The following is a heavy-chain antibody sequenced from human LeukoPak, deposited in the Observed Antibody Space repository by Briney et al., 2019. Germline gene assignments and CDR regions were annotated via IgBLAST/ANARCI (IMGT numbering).Heavy chain of an antibody. D-gene: IGHD3-22*01. CDR2: IKQDGSEK. CDR1: GFTFSSYW. J-gene: IGHJ4*02. V-gene: IGHV3-7*01. Sequence: PGGSLRLSCAASGFTFSSYWMSWVRQAPGKGLEWVANIKQDGSEKYYVDSVKGRSTISRDNAKNSLYLQMNSLRAEDTAAYYCARINYYDSSGYYDYWGQGTLVTVSA. CDR3: ARINYYDSSGYYDY.